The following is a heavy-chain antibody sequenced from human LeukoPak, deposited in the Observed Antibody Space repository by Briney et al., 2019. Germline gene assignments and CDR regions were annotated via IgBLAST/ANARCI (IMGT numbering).Heavy chain of an antibody. D-gene: IGHD3-9*01. J-gene: IGHJ5*02. V-gene: IGHV5-51*01. CDR2: IYPGDSDT. CDR3: ARQGERYFDWPPGWFDP. CDR1: GYSFNTYW. Sequence: GESLKISCKGSGYSFNTYWIGWVRQMPGKGLEWMGIIYPGDSDTRYSPSFQGQVTISADKSISTAYLQWSSLKATDTAMYYCARQGERYFDWPPGWFDPWGQGTLVTVSS.